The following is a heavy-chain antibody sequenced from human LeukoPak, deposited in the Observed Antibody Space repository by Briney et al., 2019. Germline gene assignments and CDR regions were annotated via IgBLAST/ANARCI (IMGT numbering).Heavy chain of an antibody. D-gene: IGHD5-12*01. J-gene: IGHJ3*02. V-gene: IGHV3-9*01. Sequence: PGGSLRLSCAASGFTFDDYAMHWVRHAPGKGLEWVSGISWNSGSIGYADSVKGRFTISRDNAKNSLYLQMNSLRAEDTALYYCAKDIAADIAQGDDAFDIWGQGTMVTVSS. CDR3: AKDIAADIAQGDDAFDI. CDR2: ISWNSGSI. CDR1: GFTFDDYA.